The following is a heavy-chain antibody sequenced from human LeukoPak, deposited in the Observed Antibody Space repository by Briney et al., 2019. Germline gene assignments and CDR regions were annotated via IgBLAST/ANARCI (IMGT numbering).Heavy chain of an antibody. J-gene: IGHJ6*02. Sequence: PGGSLRLSCAASGFTFSSYAMHWVRQAPGKGLEWVSYISYSSSTIYYADSVKGRFTISRDNAKSSLYLQMNSLRDEDTAVYLCARELIMDVWGQGTTVTVSS. CDR3: ARELIMDV. V-gene: IGHV3-48*02. CDR2: ISYSSSTI. CDR1: GFTFSSYA.